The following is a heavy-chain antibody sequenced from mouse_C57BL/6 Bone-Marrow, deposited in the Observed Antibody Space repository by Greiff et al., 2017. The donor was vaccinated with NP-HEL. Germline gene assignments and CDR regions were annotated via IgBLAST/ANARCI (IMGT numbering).Heavy chain of an antibody. CDR3: GLGYAMDY. CDR2: INPSSGYT. V-gene: IGHV1-4*01. D-gene: IGHD4-1*01. J-gene: IGHJ4*01. Sequence: QVQLKQSGAELARPGASVKMSCKASGYTFTSYTMHWVKQRPGQGLEWIGYINPSSGYTKFNQKFKDKATLTADKSSSTAYMQLSSLTSEDSAVYYCGLGYAMDYWGQGTSVTVSS. CDR1: GYTFTSYT.